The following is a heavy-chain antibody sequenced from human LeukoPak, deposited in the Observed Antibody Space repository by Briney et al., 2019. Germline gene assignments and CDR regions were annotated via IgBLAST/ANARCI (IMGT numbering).Heavy chain of an antibody. CDR3: ATSYSSGWYVHAY. CDR2: IYPGDSDT. Sequence: GESLKISCKGSGYSFTSYWIGWVRQMPGKGLEWMGIIYPGDSDTRYCPSFQGQVTISADKSISTAYLQWSSLKASDTAMYYCATSYSSGWYVHAYRGQGTLVSVSS. V-gene: IGHV5-51*01. D-gene: IGHD6-19*01. CDR1: GYSFTSYW. J-gene: IGHJ4*02.